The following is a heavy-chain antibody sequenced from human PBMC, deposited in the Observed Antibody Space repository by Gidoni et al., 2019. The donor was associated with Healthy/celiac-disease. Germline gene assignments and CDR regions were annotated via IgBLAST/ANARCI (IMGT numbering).Heavy chain of an antibody. D-gene: IGHD3-10*01. Sequence: QVQLQQSGPGLVTSSQTLSLTCPVSGDSISIGGYYWSWIRQHPGKGLEWIGYIYYSESTYYNPSLKSRVTISVDTSKNQFSLKLSSVTAADTAVYYCVRAYGSGSYYGLDYWGQGTLVTVSS. J-gene: IGHJ4*02. CDR3: VRAYGSGSYYGLDY. CDR1: GDSISIGGYY. CDR2: IYYSEST. V-gene: IGHV4-31*03.